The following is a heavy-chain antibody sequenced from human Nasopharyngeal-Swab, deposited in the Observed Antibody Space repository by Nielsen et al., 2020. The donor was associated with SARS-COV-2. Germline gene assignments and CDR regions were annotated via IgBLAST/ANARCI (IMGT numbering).Heavy chain of an antibody. CDR3: AKAYYDFWSGYRIYGMDV. CDR2: ISWNSGSI. CDR1: GFTFDDYA. D-gene: IGHD3-3*01. V-gene: IGHV3-9*01. Sequence: GGSLRLSCAASGFTFDDYAMHWVRQAPGKGLEWVSGISWNSGSIGYADSVKGRFTISRDNAKNSLYLQMNSLRAEDTALYYCAKAYYDFWSGYRIYGMDVWGQGTTVTVSS. J-gene: IGHJ6*02.